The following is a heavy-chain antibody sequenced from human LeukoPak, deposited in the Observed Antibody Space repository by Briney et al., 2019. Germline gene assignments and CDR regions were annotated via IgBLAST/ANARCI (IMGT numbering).Heavy chain of an antibody. V-gene: IGHV3-21*01. Sequence: GGSLRLSCAASGFTFSSYEMNWVRQAPGKGLEWVSSISSSSSYIYYADSVKGRFTISRDNAKNSLYLQMNSLRAEDTAVYYCARDSYVDSTPFGYWGQGTLVTVSS. CDR2: ISSSSSYI. D-gene: IGHD3-16*01. CDR1: GFTFSSYE. J-gene: IGHJ4*02. CDR3: ARDSYVDSTPFGY.